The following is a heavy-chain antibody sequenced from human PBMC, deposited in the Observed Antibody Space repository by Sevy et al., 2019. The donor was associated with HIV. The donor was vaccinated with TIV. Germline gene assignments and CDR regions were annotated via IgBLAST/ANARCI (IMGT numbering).Heavy chain of an antibody. V-gene: IGHV4-30-2*01. D-gene: IGHD4-17*01. CDR3: ARAAGTGTTVTHFDY. CDR2: IFHTGST. Sequence: SGTLSLTCAVSGGSISSGGYSWNWIRQPPGEGLEWIGYIFHTGSTYYNPSLKNGGTISVDRSKNQYSLQLSYVTAADTAIYYCARAAGTGTTVTHFDYWGQGTLVTVSS. J-gene: IGHJ4*02. CDR1: GGSISSGGYS.